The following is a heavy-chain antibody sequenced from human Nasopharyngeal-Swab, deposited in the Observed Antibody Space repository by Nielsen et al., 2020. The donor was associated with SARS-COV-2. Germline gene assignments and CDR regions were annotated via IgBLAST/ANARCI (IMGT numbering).Heavy chain of an antibody. J-gene: IGHJ5*02. CDR3: ARIAVHHNWFDP. D-gene: IGHD1-1*01. CDR2: IIPIFGTA. V-gene: IGHV1-69*13. CDR1: GGTFSSYA. Sequence: SVKVSCKASGGTFSSYAISWVRQAPGQRLEWMGGIIPIFGTANYAQKFQGRVTITADESTSTAYMELSSLRSEDTAVYYCARIAVHHNWFDPWGQGTLVTVSS.